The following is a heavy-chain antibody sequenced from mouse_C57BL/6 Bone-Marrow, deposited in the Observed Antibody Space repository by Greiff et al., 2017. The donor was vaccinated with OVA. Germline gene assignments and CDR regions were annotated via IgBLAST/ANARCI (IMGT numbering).Heavy chain of an antibody. Sequence: EVQLVESGGGLVQPKGSLKLSCAASGFSFNTYAMNWVRQAPGKGLEWVARIRSKSNNYATYYADSVKDRFTISRDDSETMLYLQMNNLETEDTAMYYCVRHGGDWYFDVWGTGTTVTVSS. CDR2: IRSKSNNYAT. CDR1: GFSFNTYA. V-gene: IGHV10-1*01. J-gene: IGHJ1*03. CDR3: VRHGGDWYFDV.